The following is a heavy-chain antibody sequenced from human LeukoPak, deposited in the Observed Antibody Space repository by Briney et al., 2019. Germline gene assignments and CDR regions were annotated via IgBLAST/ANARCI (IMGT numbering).Heavy chain of an antibody. V-gene: IGHV3-7*01. Sequence: GGSLRLSCAASGFTFSSYWMSWVRQAPGKGLEWVANIKQDGSEKYYVDSVKGRFTISRDNAKNSLYLQMNSLRAEDTAVYYCARDSKMYYDFWSGYDFYYYYYRDVGGKGPTVTVSS. CDR2: IKQDGSEK. CDR3: ARDSKMYYDFWSGYDFYYYYYRDV. D-gene: IGHD3-3*01. CDR1: GFTFSSYW. J-gene: IGHJ6*03.